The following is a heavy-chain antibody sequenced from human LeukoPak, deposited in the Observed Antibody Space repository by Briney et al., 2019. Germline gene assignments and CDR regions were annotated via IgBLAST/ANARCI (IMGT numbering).Heavy chain of an antibody. D-gene: IGHD4-17*01. CDR3: ASGIYGDYLDYYGMDV. J-gene: IGHJ6*02. CDR2: ISSSGSTI. CDR1: GFTFSSYE. V-gene: IGHV3-48*03. Sequence: GGSLRLSCAASGFTFSSYEMNWVRQAPGKGLEWVSYISSSGSTIYYADSVKGRFTISRDNAKNSLYLQMNSLRAEDTAVYYCASGIYGDYLDYYGMDVWGQGTTVTVSS.